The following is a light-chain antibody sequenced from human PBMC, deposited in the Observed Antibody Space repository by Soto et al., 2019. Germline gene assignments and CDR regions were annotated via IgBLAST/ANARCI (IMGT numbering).Light chain of an antibody. CDR3: QQYNNWPLT. V-gene: IGKV3-15*01. J-gene: IGKJ5*01. Sequence: EIVMTQSPATLSVSPGERATLSCRASQSVSSKLAWYQQHPGQAPRLLIHGASTRANGIPARFSGSGSGTEFTLTISSLQSEDFAVYYSQQYNNWPLTFGQGTRLEIK. CDR1: QSVSSK. CDR2: GAS.